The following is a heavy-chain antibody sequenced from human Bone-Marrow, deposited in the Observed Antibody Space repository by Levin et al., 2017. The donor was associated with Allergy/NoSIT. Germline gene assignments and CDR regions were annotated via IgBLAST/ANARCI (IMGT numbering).Heavy chain of an antibody. CDR2: FDPEDGET. CDR1: GYTLTELS. CDR3: ATAASEWTWYHNWLDR. Sequence: ASVKVSCKVSGYTLTELSMHWVRQAPGKGLEWMGGFDPEDGETIYAQKFQGRVTMPEDTSTDTAYMELSSLRSEDTAVYYCATAASEWTWYHNWLDRWGQGTLVTVAS. D-gene: IGHD6-13*01. V-gene: IGHV1-24*01. J-gene: IGHJ5*02.